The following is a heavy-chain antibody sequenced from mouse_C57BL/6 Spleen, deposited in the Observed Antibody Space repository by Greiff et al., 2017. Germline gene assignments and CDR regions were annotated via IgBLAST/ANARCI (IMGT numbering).Heavy chain of an antibody. CDR2: IDPSDSYT. J-gene: IGHJ1*03. CDR3: ARRNYFGSRGHFDV. V-gene: IGHV1-69*01. Sequence: VQLQQPGAELVMPGASVKLSCKASGYTFTSYWMHWVKQRPGQGLEWIGEIDPSDSYTNYNQKFKGKSTLTVDKSSSTAYMQLSSLTSEDSSVYYCARRNYFGSRGHFDVWDTGTTVTVSS. CDR1: GYTFTSYW. D-gene: IGHD1-1*01.